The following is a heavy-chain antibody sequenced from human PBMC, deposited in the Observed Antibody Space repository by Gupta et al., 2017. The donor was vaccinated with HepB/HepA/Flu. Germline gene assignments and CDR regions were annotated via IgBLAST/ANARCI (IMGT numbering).Heavy chain of an antibody. J-gene: IGHJ4*02. CDR1: TFSSYG. CDR3: ARDGRGYCSSTSCYYMSPLFDY. D-gene: IGHD2-2*01. Sequence: TFSSYGMHWVRQAPGKGLEWVAVIWYDGSNKYYADSVKGRFTISRDNSKNTLYLQMNSLRAEDTAVYYCARDGRGYCSSTSCYYMSPLFDYLGQGTLVTVSS. CDR2: IWYDGSNK. V-gene: IGHV3-33*01.